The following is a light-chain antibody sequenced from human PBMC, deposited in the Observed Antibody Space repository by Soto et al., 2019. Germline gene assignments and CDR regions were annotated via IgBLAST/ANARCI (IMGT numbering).Light chain of an antibody. CDR3: QQYHNWPPIT. CDR1: QSVSTK. CDR2: GAS. J-gene: IGKJ5*01. V-gene: IGKV3-15*01. Sequence: ERVMTQSQGTLSVSPGERAILSCRVSQSVSTKLAWYQQTPGQAPRLLINGASTRATGVPARFSCWGSGTEFTLTISSLQSEDFAVYYCQQYHNWPPITAGQGTRLEIK.